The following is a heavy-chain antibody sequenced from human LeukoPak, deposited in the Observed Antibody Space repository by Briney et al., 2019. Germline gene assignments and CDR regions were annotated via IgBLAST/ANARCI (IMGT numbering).Heavy chain of an antibody. J-gene: IGHJ4*02. Sequence: GGSLRLSCAASGFTFSDYYMNWIRQAPGKGLEWVSYISNSGSIIYYADSVKGRFTISRDNAKNSLYLQMNSLRAEDTAVYYCARAKTSGWATPFGYWGQGTLVTVSS. V-gene: IGHV3-11*04. D-gene: IGHD6-19*01. CDR2: ISNSGSII. CDR1: GFTFSDYY. CDR3: ARAKTSGWATPFGY.